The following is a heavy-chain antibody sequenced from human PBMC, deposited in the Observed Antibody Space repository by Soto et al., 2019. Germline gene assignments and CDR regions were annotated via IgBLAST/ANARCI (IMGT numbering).Heavy chain of an antibody. Sequence: EVQLLESGGGLVQPGGSLRLSCAASGFTFTNFHMSWVRQAPGKGLEWVSSISNSGAATYYIDSVKGRFSISKDNSRNTLYLQMNSLRAENTAVYYCTKRHEGWGPFDTWGQGTLVTVSS. CDR2: ISNSGAAT. V-gene: IGHV3-23*01. CDR3: TKRHEGWGPFDT. D-gene: IGHD1-26*01. CDR1: GFTFTNFH. J-gene: IGHJ5*02.